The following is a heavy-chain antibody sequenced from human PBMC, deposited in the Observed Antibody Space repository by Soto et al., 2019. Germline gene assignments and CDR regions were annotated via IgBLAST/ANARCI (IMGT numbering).Heavy chain of an antibody. CDR3: ARDCSGGACSPASFDY. J-gene: IGHJ4*02. Sequence: SETLSLTCSVSARSFGTYYWRWIRQPPGQRLEWIRRIYYTGSTVYNPSLKSRVTMSVDLPKTQFSLKVNSVTAADTAVYYCARDCSGGACSPASFDYWGQGTLVTVSS. CDR1: ARSFGTYY. V-gene: IGHV4-4*07. CDR2: IYYTGST. D-gene: IGHD2-15*01.